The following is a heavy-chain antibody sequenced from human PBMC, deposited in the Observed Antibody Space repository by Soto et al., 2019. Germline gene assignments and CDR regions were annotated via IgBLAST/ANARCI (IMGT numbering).Heavy chain of an antibody. J-gene: IGHJ6*02. CDR3: ARAAKEDCSSTSCLYYYYYYGMDV. V-gene: IGHV3-33*01. CDR1: GFTFSSYG. D-gene: IGHD2-2*01. Sequence: PGGSLRLSCAASGFTFSSYGMHWVRQAPGKGLEWVAVIWYDGSNKYYADSVKGRFTISRDNSKNTLYLQMNSLRAEDTAVYYCARAAKEDCSSTSCLYYYYYYGMDVWGQGTTVTVSS. CDR2: IWYDGSNK.